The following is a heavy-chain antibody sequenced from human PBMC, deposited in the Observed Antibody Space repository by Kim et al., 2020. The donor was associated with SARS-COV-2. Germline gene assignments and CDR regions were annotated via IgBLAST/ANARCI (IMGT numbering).Heavy chain of an antibody. V-gene: IGHV3-48*03. Sequence: GGSLRLSCAASGFTFSSYEMNWVRQAPGKGLEWVSFISSSGSTMYYADSVKGRFTISRDNAKNSLYLQMNSLRAEDTAVYYCAREERITMIVVVITSAFEIWGQGTIVAVSS. CDR2: ISSSGSTM. CDR1: GFTFSSYE. D-gene: IGHD3-22*01. J-gene: IGHJ3*02. CDR3: AREERITMIVVVITSAFEI.